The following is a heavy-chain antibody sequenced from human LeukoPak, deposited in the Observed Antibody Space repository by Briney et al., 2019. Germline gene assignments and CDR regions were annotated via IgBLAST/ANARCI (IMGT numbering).Heavy chain of an antibody. V-gene: IGHV3-66*04. CDR1: GFTVANKY. J-gene: IGHJ5*02. Sequence: GGSLRLSCAASGFTVANKYMSWVRPAPGKGLEWVSVIYSDGRTYYGDSVKGRFTISRDNSNNMVYLQMNFLRAEDAAVYYCARLSVLLDVINSGFFDPWGQGTLVTVSS. D-gene: IGHD2-21*01. CDR3: ARLSVLLDVINSGFFDP. CDR2: IYSDGRT.